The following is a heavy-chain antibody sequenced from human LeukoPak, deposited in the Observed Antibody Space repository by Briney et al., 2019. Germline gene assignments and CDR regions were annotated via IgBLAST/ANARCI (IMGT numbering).Heavy chain of an antibody. CDR1: GGSVSSGSYY. Sequence: PSETLSLTCTVSGGSVSSGSYYWSWIRQPPGKGLECIGYIYYSGSTNYNPSLKSRVTVSVDTSKNQFSLKLTSVTAADTAVYYWARGSATRDAFDIWGQGTMVTVSS. D-gene: IGHD2-15*01. V-gene: IGHV4-61*01. CDR2: IYYSGST. J-gene: IGHJ3*02. CDR3: ARGSATRDAFDI.